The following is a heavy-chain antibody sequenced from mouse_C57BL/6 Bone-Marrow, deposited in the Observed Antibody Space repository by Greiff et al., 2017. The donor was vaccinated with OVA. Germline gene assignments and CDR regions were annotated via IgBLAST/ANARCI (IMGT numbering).Heavy chain of an antibody. CDR1: GYTFTAYE. J-gene: IGHJ2*01. D-gene: IGHD1-1*01. Sequence: QQSGAELVRPGASVTLSCKASGYTFTAYEMHWVKQTPVHGLEWIGAIDPETGGTAYNQKFKGKAILTADKSSSTAYMELRSLTSEDSAVYYCTRPGDYGSVFDYWGQGTTLTVSS. CDR2: IDPETGGT. CDR3: TRPGDYGSVFDY. V-gene: IGHV1-15*01.